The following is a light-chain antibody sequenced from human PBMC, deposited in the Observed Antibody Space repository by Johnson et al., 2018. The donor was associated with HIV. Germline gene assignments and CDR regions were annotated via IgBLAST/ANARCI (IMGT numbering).Light chain of an antibody. CDR2: ENN. Sequence: QSVLTQPPSVSAAPGQKVTISCSGSSSDIGKNYVSWYQQLPGTAPKLLVYENNKRPSGIPDRFSGSKSGTSATLDITGLQAVDEADYFCGTWDLSLNAYVFGPGTKVTVL. CDR3: GTWDLSLNAYV. V-gene: IGLV1-51*02. CDR1: SSDIGKNY. J-gene: IGLJ1*01.